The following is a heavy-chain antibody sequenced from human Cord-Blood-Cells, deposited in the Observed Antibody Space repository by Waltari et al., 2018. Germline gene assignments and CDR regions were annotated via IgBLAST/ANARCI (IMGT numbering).Heavy chain of an antibody. J-gene: IGHJ2*01. CDR2: INHSGST. D-gene: IGHD3-22*01. CDR1: GGSFRGYY. V-gene: IGHV4-34*01. Sequence: QVQLQQWGAGLLKPSETLSLTCALYGGSFRGYYWSWIRQPPGTGLEWTGEINHSGSTNYNPSLKSRVTISVDTSKNQFSLKLSSVTAADTAVYYCARTSYYYDSSGYYYGYFDLWGRGTLVTVSS. CDR3: ARTSYYYDSSGYYYGYFDL.